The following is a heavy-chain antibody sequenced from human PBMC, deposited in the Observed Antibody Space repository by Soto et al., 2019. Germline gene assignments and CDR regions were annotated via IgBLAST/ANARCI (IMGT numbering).Heavy chain of an antibody. J-gene: IGHJ6*02. V-gene: IGHV3-49*03. D-gene: IGHD3-3*01. Sequence: GGSLRLSCTASGFTFGDYAMSWFRQAPGKXLEWVGFIRSKAYGGTTEYAASVKGRFTISRDDSESIAYLQMNSLKTEDTAVYYCTRDLARYYDFWSGYPGYYYYGMDVWGQGTTVTVSS. CDR3: TRDLARYYDFWSGYPGYYYYGMDV. CDR2: IRSKAYGGTT. CDR1: GFTFGDYA.